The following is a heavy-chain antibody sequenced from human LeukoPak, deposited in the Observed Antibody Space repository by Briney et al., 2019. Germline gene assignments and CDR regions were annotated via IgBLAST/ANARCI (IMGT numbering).Heavy chain of an antibody. J-gene: IGHJ6*02. CDR2: ISSISSTI. D-gene: IGHD3-10*01. V-gene: IGHV3-48*01. CDR1: GFTFSSYS. CDR3: ARDCEWCGSGSYPTLLFRYYGMDV. Sequence: GGSLRLSCAASGFTFSSYSMNWVRQAPGKGLEWVSYISSISSTIYYADSVKGRFTISRDNAKNSLYLQMNSLRAEDTAVYYCARDCEWCGSGSYPTLLFRYYGMDVWGQGTTVTVSS.